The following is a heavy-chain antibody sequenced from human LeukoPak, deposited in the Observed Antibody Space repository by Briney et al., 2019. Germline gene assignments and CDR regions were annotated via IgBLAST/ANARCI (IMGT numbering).Heavy chain of an antibody. CDR1: GFTFDDYG. J-gene: IGHJ4*02. D-gene: IGHD2-2*01. CDR3: ARGYCSSPTCRPFDY. CDR2: IIWNGGST. Sequence: GGSLRLSCAASGFTFDDYGMGWVRQAPGKGLEWVSGIIWNGGSTGYVDSVKGRFTISRDNAKNSLYLQMNSLRAEDTALYYCARGYCSSPTCRPFDYWGQGTLVTVSS. V-gene: IGHV3-20*04.